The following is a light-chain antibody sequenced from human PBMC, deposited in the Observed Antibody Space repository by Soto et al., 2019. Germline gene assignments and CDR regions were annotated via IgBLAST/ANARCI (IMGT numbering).Light chain of an antibody. Sequence: VMKLSTSTMTVSPEIRSTLSCRDSQSVSRNLAWYQQKPGQAPSLLISGASSRATGIPDRFSGSGSGTDFTLTISRLETEYFAVYYCQQCGSSQAITFGQGTRLEIK. V-gene: IGKV3-20*01. CDR1: QSVSRN. CDR2: GAS. CDR3: QQCGSSQAIT. J-gene: IGKJ5*01.